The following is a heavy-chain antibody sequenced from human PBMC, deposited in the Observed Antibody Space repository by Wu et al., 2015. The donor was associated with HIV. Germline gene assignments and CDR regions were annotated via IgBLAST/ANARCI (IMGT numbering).Heavy chain of an antibody. CDR3: AAGTTVTFYYYYGMDV. J-gene: IGHJ6*02. CDR2: IIPIFGTA. V-gene: IGHV1-69*05. Sequence: QVQLVQSGAEVKKPGSSVKVSCRASGGTFSSYAISWVRQAPGQGLEWMGGIIPIFGTANYAQKFQGRVTITTDESTSTAYMELSSLRSEDTAVYYCAAGTTVTFYYYYGMDVWGQGTTVTVSS. D-gene: IGHD4-17*01. CDR1: GGTFSSYA.